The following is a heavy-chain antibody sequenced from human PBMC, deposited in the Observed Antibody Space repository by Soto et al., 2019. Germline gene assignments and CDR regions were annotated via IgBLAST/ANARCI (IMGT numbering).Heavy chain of an antibody. CDR3: AKARIGYSYAPRYFDY. D-gene: IGHD5-18*01. CDR2: ISYDGSNK. V-gene: IGHV3-30*18. J-gene: IGHJ4*02. CDR1: GFTFSSYG. Sequence: PGGSLRLSCAASGFTFSSYGMHWVRQAPGKGLEWVAVISYDGSNKYYADSVKGRFTISRDNSKNTLYLQMNSLRAEDTAVYYCAKARIGYSYAPRYFDYWGQGTLVTVSS.